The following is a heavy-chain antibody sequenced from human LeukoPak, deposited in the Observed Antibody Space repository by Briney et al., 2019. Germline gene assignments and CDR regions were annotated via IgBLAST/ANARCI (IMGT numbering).Heavy chain of an antibody. CDR3: ARNMVRGLNNWFDP. D-gene: IGHD3-10*01. Sequence: GGSLRLSGAASGFTFSTFAMIWVRQPPGKGLEGVSSIFPSGGEIHYADSVRGRFTVSRDNAKNSLYLQMNSLRAEDTAVYYCARNMVRGLNNWFDPWGQGTLVTVSS. CDR2: IFPSGGEI. CDR1: GFTFSTFA. J-gene: IGHJ5*02. V-gene: IGHV3-21*01.